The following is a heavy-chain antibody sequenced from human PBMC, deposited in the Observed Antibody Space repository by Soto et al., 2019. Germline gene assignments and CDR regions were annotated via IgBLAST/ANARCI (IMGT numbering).Heavy chain of an antibody. V-gene: IGHV3-9*01. CDR2: ISWNSGSI. CDR3: AKERGGSFDY. Sequence: PGGSLRLSCAASGLTFDDYAMHWVRQAPGKGLEWVSGISWNSGSIGYADSVKGRFAISRDNAKNSLYLQMNSLRAEDTALYYCAKERGGSFDYWGQGTLVTVSS. CDR1: GLTFDDYA. D-gene: IGHD3-16*01. J-gene: IGHJ4*02.